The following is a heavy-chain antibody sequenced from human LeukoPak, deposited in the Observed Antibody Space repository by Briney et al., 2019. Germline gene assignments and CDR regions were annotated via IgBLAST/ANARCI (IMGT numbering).Heavy chain of an antibody. Sequence: GGSLRLSCAGSGFTFSSYSMNCVRQAPGRGLEWVSSISSSSTNTYYADSVRGRFTISRDNAKNSLYLQMNSLRVEDTAVYYCARERGYSYGYNDYWGQGTLVTVSS. CDR1: GFTFSSYS. V-gene: IGHV3-21*01. J-gene: IGHJ4*02. CDR2: ISSSSTNT. CDR3: ARERGYSYGYNDY. D-gene: IGHD5-18*01.